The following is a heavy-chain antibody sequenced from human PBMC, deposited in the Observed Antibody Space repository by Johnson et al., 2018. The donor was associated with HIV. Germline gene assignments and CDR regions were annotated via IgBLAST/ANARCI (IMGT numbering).Heavy chain of an antibody. V-gene: IGHV3-20*04. CDR3: AREVGIQLWSSDAFDI. J-gene: IGHJ3*02. CDR1: GFTFDDYG. D-gene: IGHD5-18*01. CDR2: INWNGGRT. Sequence: VQVVESGGGVVPPGGSLRLSCAASGFTFDDYGMSWVRQAPGKGLEWVSGINWNGGRTGYADSVKGRFTISRDNAKNSLYLQMNSLRAEDTALYYCAREVGIQLWSSDAFDIWGQGTMVTVSS.